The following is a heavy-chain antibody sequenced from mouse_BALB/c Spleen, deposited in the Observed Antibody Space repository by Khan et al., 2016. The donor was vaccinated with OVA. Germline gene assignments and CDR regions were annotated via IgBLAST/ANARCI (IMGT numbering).Heavy chain of an antibody. Sequence: VQLQQSGPELVKPGASVKISCKTSGYTFPEYTVHWVKQSLGKSLDWIGVINPKNGGTAYNQKFKGKATLTVDKSSSTAYMEFRSLTSDDSAVYGWARDAGRYWGQGTSVTVAS. CDR1: GYTFPEYT. CDR3: ARDAGRY. D-gene: IGHD3-3*01. CDR2: INPKNGGT. V-gene: IGHV1-18*01. J-gene: IGHJ4*01.